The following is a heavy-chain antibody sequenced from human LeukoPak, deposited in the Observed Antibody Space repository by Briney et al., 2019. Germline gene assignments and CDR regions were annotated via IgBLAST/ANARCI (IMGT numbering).Heavy chain of an antibody. J-gene: IGHJ6*03. CDR2: TYYRSTWYT. CDR3: ARDQGSSWYSDYYYMDV. Sequence: SQTLSLTCAISGDSVSSNSAAWNWIRQSPSRGLEWLGRTYYRSTWYTDYAVSVKSRITINPDTSKNQFSLQLNSVTPEDTAVYYCARDQGSSWYSDYYYMDVWGKGTTVTVSS. CDR1: GDSVSSNSAA. D-gene: IGHD6-13*01. V-gene: IGHV6-1*01.